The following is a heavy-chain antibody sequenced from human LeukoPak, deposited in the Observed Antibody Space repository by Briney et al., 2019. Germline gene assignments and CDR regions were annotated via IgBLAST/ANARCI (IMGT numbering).Heavy chain of an antibody. D-gene: IGHD5-24*01. CDR2: INHSGST. CDR1: GGSFSGYY. V-gene: IGHV4-34*01. J-gene: IGHJ4*02. CDR3: ARGKVATNDY. Sequence: PSETLSLTCAVYGGSFSGYYWSWIRQPPGKGLEWIGEINHSGSTNYNPSLKSRVTISVDTSKNQFSLKLSSVTAADTAVYYCARGKVATNDYWGQGTLVTVSS.